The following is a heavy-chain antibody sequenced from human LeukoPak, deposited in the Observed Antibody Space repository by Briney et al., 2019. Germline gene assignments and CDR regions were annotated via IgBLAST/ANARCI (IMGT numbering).Heavy chain of an antibody. V-gene: IGHV3-21*01. Sequence: GGSLRLSCAASGFTFSSYSMNWVRQAPGKGLEWVSSISSGSSYIYYADSVKGRFTISRDNAKNSLYLQMNSLRAEDTAVYYCARDRDFDYWGQGTLVTVSS. CDR2: ISSGSSYI. CDR1: GFTFSSYS. CDR3: ARDRDFDY. D-gene: IGHD3-10*01. J-gene: IGHJ4*02.